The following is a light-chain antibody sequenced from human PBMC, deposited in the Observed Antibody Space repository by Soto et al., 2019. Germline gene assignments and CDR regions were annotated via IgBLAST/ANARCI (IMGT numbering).Light chain of an antibody. Sequence: EIVLTQTPGTLSLAPGERATLSCRASQSVNSNYFTWYQQIPGQAPRLLIYGGSTRATGIPDRFSGSGSGTDFTLTISRLEPEDFAVYYCQYYEASQWTFGQGTNVEI. V-gene: IGKV3-20*01. CDR2: GGS. J-gene: IGKJ1*01. CDR1: QSVNSNY. CDR3: QYYEASQWT.